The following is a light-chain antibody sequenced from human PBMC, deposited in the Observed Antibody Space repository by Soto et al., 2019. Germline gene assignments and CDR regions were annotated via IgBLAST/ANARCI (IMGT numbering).Light chain of an antibody. Sequence: DVVMTQSPLSLPVTLGQPASISCRSSQSLIHSDGNTYLSWFQQRPGQSPRRLIYEVSDRDSGVPDRFNGSGSCTDFTLKISRVEAEDVGVYYCMQGTHWPWTFGQGTEVEIK. CDR2: EVS. J-gene: IGKJ1*01. V-gene: IGKV2-30*02. CDR3: MQGTHWPWT. CDR1: QSLIHSDGNTY.